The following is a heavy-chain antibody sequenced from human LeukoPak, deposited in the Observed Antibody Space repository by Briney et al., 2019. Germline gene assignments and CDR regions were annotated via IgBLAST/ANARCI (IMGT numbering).Heavy chain of an antibody. V-gene: IGHV3-23*01. D-gene: IGHD4-17*01. CDR2: ITGSGGST. Sequence: GGSLRLSCAASGFTFSSYAMAWARQAPGKGLEWVSAITGSGGSTYYADSVKGRFTISRDNSKNTLYMQMSSLRAEDTAVYYCAKGDYGDCYWGQGTLVTVSS. J-gene: IGHJ4*02. CDR3: AKGDYGDCY. CDR1: GFTFSSYA.